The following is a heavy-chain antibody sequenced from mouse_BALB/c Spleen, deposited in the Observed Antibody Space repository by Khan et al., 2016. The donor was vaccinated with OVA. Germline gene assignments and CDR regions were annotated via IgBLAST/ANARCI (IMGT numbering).Heavy chain of an antibody. V-gene: IGHV2-6-4*01. CDR2: IWGGGGT. J-gene: IGHJ4*01. CDR1: GFSLSRYN. Sequence: QVQLKESGPGLVAPSQSLSITCTVSGFSLSRYNIHWVRQPPGKGLEWLGMIWGGGGTDYNSTLKSRLSISKDNSKSQVLLKMNSLQTDDTAMYYCARAYYRYDGYYAMDYGGQGTSVTVSA. CDR3: ARAYYRYDGYYAMDY. D-gene: IGHD2-14*01.